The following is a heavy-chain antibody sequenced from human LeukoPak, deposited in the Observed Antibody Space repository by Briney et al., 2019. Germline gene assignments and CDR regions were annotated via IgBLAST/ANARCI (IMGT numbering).Heavy chain of an antibody. D-gene: IGHD4-17*01. Sequence: SETLSLTCTVSGGSISSHYWSWIRQPAGKGLEWIGRIYTSGSTNYNPSLKSRVTMSVDTSKNQFALKLSSVTAADTAVYYCARVVDGDYEYYYYYMDVWGKGTTVTVSS. CDR3: ARVVDGDYEYYYYYMDV. V-gene: IGHV4-4*07. J-gene: IGHJ6*03. CDR1: GGSISSHY. CDR2: IYTSGST.